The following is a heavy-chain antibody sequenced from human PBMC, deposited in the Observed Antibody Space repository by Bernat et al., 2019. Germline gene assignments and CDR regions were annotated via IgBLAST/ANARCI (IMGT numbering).Heavy chain of an antibody. Sequence: EVQLVESGGGLIQPGGSRRLSCAASDFSVSSNYMSWVRQAPGKGLEWVSIIYSDGRTYYADPVEGRFSISRDNSKNTLYLKMNSLRAEDTAVYYCARDVRVAVAATDYYYGMDVWGQGTTVTVSS. CDR2: IYSDGRT. CDR3: ARDVRVAVAATDYYYGMDV. CDR1: DFSVSSNY. J-gene: IGHJ6*02. D-gene: IGHD6-19*01. V-gene: IGHV3-53*01.